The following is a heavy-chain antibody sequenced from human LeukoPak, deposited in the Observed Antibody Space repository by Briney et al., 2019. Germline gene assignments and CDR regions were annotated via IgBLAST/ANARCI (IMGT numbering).Heavy chain of an antibody. CDR2: IIPILGTA. CDR1: GGTFSSYA. V-gene: IGHV1-69*13. J-gene: IGHJ1*01. Sequence: GASVKVSCKASGGTFSSYAISWVRQAPGQGLEWMGGIIPILGTANYAQKFQGRVTITADESTSTAYMELSSLRSEDTAVYYCARDSSEFRSLIPHWGQGTLVTVSS. CDR3: ARDSSEFRSLIPH. D-gene: IGHD2-21*01.